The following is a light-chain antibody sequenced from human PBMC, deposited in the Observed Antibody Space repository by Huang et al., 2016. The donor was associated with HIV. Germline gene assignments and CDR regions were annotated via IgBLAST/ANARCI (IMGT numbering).Light chain of an antibody. CDR2: DAS. Sequence: DIQMTQSPSSLSASVGGRVSISCRASQSISAYLKWYQQIPGKPPKILIYDASRLQSWVSSRFSGSGSGTDFTLTISSLQPEDFATYYCQQTYTTPWTFGHGTKVEIK. V-gene: IGKV1-39*01. CDR3: QQTYTTPWT. J-gene: IGKJ1*01. CDR1: QSISAY.